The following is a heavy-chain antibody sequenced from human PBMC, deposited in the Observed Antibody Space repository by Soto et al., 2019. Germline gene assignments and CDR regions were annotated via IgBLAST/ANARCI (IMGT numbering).Heavy chain of an antibody. D-gene: IGHD3-9*01. CDR1: GFTFSSYG. Sequence: ESGGGVVQPGRSLRLSCAASGFTFSSYGMHWVRQAPGKGLEWVAVIWYDGSNKYYADSVKGRFTISRDNSKNTLYLQMNSLRAEDTAVYYCARGTILTGNYYYYGMDVWGQGTTVTVSS. CDR2: IWYDGSNK. CDR3: ARGTILTGNYYYYGMDV. J-gene: IGHJ6*02. V-gene: IGHV3-33*01.